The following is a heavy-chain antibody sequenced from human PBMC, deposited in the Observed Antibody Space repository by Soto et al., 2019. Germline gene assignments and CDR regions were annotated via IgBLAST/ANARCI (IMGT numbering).Heavy chain of an antibody. Sequence: GASVKVSCKASGYTFTSYYMHWVRQAPGQGLEWMGIINPSGGSTSYAQKFQGRVTMTRDTSTSTVYMELSSLRSEDTAVYYCARVKKYNLGYCSGGSCQNKNFDYRGQGTLVTVSS. V-gene: IGHV1-46*03. CDR2: INPSGGST. CDR3: ARVKKYNLGYCSGGSCQNKNFDY. CDR1: GYTFTSYY. J-gene: IGHJ4*02. D-gene: IGHD2-15*01.